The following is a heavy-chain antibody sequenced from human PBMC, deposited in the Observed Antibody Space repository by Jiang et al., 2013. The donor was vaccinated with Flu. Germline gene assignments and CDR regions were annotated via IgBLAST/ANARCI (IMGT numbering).Heavy chain of an antibody. V-gene: IGHV4-59*11. J-gene: IGHJ3*02. CDR3: ARVMEVISGAFDI. CDR2: IYYSGST. Sequence: KPSETLSLTCTVSGGSISSHYWSWIRQPPGKGLEWIGYIYYSGSTNYNPSLKSRVTISVDTSKNQFSLKLSSVTAADTAVYYCARVMEVISGAFDIWGQGTMVTVSS. CDR1: GGSISSHY. D-gene: IGHD1-20*01.